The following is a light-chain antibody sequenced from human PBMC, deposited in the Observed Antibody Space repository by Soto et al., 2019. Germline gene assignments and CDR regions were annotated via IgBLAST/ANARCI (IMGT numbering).Light chain of an antibody. V-gene: IGKV3-15*01. CDR3: QQSNNWWT. CDR1: QSVSSN. CDR2: GAS. Sequence: EIVMTQSPATRSVSPGERATLSCRVSQSVSSNLAWYQQKPGQAPRLLIYGASTRATGIPARFSGSGSGTEFTLTISSLQSEDFAVYYCQQSNNWWTFGQGTKVEIK. J-gene: IGKJ1*01.